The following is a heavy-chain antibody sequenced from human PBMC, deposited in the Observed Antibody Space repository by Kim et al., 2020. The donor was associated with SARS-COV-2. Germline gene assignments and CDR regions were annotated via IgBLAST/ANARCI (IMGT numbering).Heavy chain of an antibody. CDR1: GYTLTELS. Sequence: ASVKVSCKVSGYTLTELSMHWVRQAPGKGLEWMGGFDPEDGETIYAQKFQGRVTMTEDTSTDTAYMELSSLRSEDTAVYYCATVFLGGSVAAASWGRAEYGIFDYWGQGTLVTVSS. J-gene: IGHJ4*02. D-gene: IGHD6-13*01. V-gene: IGHV1-24*01. CDR2: FDPEDGET. CDR3: ATVFLGGSVAAASWGRAEYGIFDY.